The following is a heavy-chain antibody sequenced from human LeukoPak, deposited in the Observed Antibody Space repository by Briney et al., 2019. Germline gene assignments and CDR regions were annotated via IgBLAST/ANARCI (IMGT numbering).Heavy chain of an antibody. J-gene: IGHJ4*02. V-gene: IGHV3-11*01. CDR1: GFTFSSNY. D-gene: IGHD1-20*01. Sequence: GGSLRLSCAASGFTFSSNYMSWIRQAPGKGLEWVSYISSSGSTIYYADSVKGRFTISRDNAKNSLYLQMNSLRAEDTAVYYCARRRYNWNAIDYWGQGTLVTVSS. CDR3: ARRRYNWNAIDY. CDR2: ISSSGSTI.